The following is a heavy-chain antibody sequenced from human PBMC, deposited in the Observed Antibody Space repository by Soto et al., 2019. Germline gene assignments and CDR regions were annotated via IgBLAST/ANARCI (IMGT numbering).Heavy chain of an antibody. CDR2: INQDGSES. J-gene: IGHJ4*02. CDR1: GLTFRSYW. Sequence: GGSLRLSCVVSGLTFRSYWMSWVRQAPGKGLEWVANINQDGSESYYVDSVKGRFTISRDNAKNSLYLQMTSLRAEDTAVYYCGRPARECSSPGCANWGQGTLVTVSA. V-gene: IGHV3-7*01. CDR3: GRPARECSSPGCAN. D-gene: IGHD2-2*01.